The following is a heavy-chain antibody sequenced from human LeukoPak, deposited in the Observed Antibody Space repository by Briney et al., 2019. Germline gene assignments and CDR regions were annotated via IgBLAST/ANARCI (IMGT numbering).Heavy chain of an antibody. Sequence: SETLSLTCTGSGGSISSYYWSWIRQPPGKGLEWIREINHSGSTNYNPSLKSRVTISVDTSKNQFSLKLSSVTAADTAVYYCARQGRYVRLYYFDYWGQGTLVTVSS. CDR1: GGSISSYY. CDR2: INHSGST. D-gene: IGHD3-16*01. CDR3: ARQGRYVRLYYFDY. V-gene: IGHV4-34*01. J-gene: IGHJ4*02.